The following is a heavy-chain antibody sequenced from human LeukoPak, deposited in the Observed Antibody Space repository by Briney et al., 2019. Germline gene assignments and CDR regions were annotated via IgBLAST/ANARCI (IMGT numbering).Heavy chain of an antibody. CDR3: ARVAAPDLYYYYGMDV. V-gene: IGHV3-11*01. Sequence: PGGSLRLSCAASGFTFSDYYMSWIRQAPRKGLEWISSISSSGSVIYYADSVKGRFTISRDNAKNSLYLQMNSLRAEDTAVYYCARVAAPDLYYYYGMDVWGQGTTVTVSS. CDR2: ISSSGSVI. CDR1: GFTFSDYY. D-gene: IGHD6-6*01. J-gene: IGHJ6*02.